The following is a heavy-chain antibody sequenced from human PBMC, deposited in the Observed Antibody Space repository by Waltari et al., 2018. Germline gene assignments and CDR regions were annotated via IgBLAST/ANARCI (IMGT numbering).Heavy chain of an antibody. Sequence: QVQLQQWGAGLLRPSETLSPTCAVYGVSLSDYYWTWIRQPPGKGLAWIGENNPRKITSYNPSLESRVTILLDKAKNQFSLHLDSVTAADTAVYYCVTGPRDKWVGRYSGEFFHHWGPGTLVTVSS. D-gene: IGHD3-9*01. V-gene: IGHV4-34*02. CDR3: VTGPRDKWVGRYSGEFFHH. CDR2: NNPRKIT. J-gene: IGHJ1*01. CDR1: GVSLSDYY.